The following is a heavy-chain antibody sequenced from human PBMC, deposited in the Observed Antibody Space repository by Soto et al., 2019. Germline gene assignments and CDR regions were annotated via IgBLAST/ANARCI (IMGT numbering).Heavy chain of an antibody. CDR1: GFTFNNYG. CDR2: IWNDGSNN. CDR3: ARRQIPPPTRGAANARGGMDV. D-gene: IGHD6-25*01. Sequence: QVQLVESGGGVVQPGRSLRLSCAASGFTFNNYGMHWVRQAPGKGLEWLAAIWNDGSNNYYANSVKGRFTISRDNSKNTLYLQMNSLRAEDAAVYYCARRQIPPPTRGAANARGGMDVWGQGTTVTVSS. J-gene: IGHJ6*02. V-gene: IGHV3-33*01.